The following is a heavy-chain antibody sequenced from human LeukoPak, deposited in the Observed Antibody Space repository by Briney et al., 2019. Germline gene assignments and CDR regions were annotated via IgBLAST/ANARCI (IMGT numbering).Heavy chain of an antibody. Sequence: PGRSLRLSCAASGFTFSSYGMHWVRQAPGKGLEWVAVIWYDGSNKYYADSVKGRFTISRDNAKSTLYLQMSSLTVEDTAVYYCLRVDDTNGHNWFDHWGQGTLVTVSS. D-gene: IGHD2-8*01. J-gene: IGHJ5*02. CDR1: GFTFSSYG. CDR3: LRVDDTNGHNWFDH. CDR2: IWYDGSNK. V-gene: IGHV3-33*03.